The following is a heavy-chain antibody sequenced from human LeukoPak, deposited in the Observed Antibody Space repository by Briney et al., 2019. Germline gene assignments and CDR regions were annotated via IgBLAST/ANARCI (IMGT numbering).Heavy chain of an antibody. J-gene: IGHJ6*02. CDR1: GYTFTSYY. V-gene: IGHV1-46*01. Sequence: ASVRVSCKASGYTFTSYYMHWVRQAPGQGLEWMGIINPSGGSTSYAQKFQGRVTMTRDTSTSTVYMELSSLRSEDTAVYYCAKDQSSSWYRPRYYYYGMDVWGQGTTVTVSS. CDR2: INPSGGST. CDR3: AKDQSSSWYRPRYYYYGMDV. D-gene: IGHD6-13*01.